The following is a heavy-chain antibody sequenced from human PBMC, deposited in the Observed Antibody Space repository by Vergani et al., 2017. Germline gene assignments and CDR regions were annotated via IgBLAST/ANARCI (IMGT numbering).Heavy chain of an antibody. V-gene: IGHV3-23*01. J-gene: IGHJ4*02. CDR1: GFTFSSYA. Sequence: EVQLLESGGGLVQPGGSLRLSCAASGFTFSSYAMSWVRQAPGKGLEWVSAISGSGGSTYYADSVKGRFTISRDNSKNTLYLRMNSLGAEDTAVYYCAKKGRVAVAGFFDYWGQGTLVTVSS. CDR2: ISGSGGST. D-gene: IGHD6-19*01. CDR3: AKKGRVAVAGFFDY.